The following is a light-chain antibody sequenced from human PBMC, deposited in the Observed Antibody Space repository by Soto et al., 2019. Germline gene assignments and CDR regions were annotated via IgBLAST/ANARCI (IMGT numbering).Light chain of an antibody. J-gene: IGKJ5*01. Sequence: EIVMTQSPATLSVSPGERSGLSCRSSRSISSNLAWYQQKPGQAPRLLIYGASSRATGIPDRFSGSGSGTDFTLTISRLEPEDFAVYYCQQYGSSPPITFGQGTRLEIK. V-gene: IGKV3-20*01. CDR2: GAS. CDR1: RSISSN. CDR3: QQYGSSPPIT.